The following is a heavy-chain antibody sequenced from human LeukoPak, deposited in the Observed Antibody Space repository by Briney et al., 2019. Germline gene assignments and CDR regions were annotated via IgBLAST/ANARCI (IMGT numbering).Heavy chain of an antibody. CDR3: ARERGPGSSPRNAFDI. Sequence: ASVKVSCKVSGYTLTELSMHWVRQAPGKGLEWMGGFDPEDGETIYSQNLQGRVTMTTDTSTSTAYMELRSLRSDDTAVYYCARERGPGSSPRNAFDIWGQGTMVTVSS. CDR1: GYTLTELS. CDR2: FDPEDGET. D-gene: IGHD6-13*01. V-gene: IGHV1-24*01. J-gene: IGHJ3*02.